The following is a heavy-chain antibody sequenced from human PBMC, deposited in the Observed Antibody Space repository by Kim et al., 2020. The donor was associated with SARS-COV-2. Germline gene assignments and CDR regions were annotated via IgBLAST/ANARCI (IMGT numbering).Heavy chain of an antibody. CDR1: GGSISSGSYY. CDR3: ARVRSSVDSGYSSFDY. V-gene: IGHV4-61*02. CDR2: IYTSGST. J-gene: IGHJ4*02. D-gene: IGHD3-22*01. Sequence: SETLSLTCTVSGGSISSGSYYWSWIRQPAGKGLEWIGRIYTSGSTNYNPSLKSRVTISVDTSKNQFSLKLSSVTAADTAVYYCARVRSSVDSGYSSFDYWGQGTLVTVSS.